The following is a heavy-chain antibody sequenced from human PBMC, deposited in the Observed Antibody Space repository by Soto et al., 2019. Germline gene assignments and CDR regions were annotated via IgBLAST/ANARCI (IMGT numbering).Heavy chain of an antibody. V-gene: IGHV4-34*01. D-gene: IGHD3-3*01. J-gene: IGHJ6*02. Sequence: SETLSLTCAVYGGSFSGYYWSWIRQPPGKGLEWIGEINHSGSTNYNPSLKSRVTISVDTSKNQFSLKLSSVTAADTAVYYCARGGVTIFGVVHYCYYGMDVWGQGTTVTAP. CDR3: ARGGVTIFGVVHYCYYGMDV. CDR2: INHSGST. CDR1: GGSFSGYY.